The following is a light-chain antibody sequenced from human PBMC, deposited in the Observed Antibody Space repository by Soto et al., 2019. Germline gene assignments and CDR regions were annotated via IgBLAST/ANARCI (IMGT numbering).Light chain of an antibody. J-gene: IGLJ1*01. CDR2: DVS. CDR3: ASYTTSSTYV. Sequence: QSVLTQPASVSGSPGQSIAISCTGTSSDVGGYSYVSWYQQQPGKAPKLVISDVSNRPSGVSDRFSGSKSGNTASLTISGLQTEDEADYYCASYTTSSTYVFGTRTKVT. V-gene: IGLV2-14*01. CDR1: SSDVGGYSY.